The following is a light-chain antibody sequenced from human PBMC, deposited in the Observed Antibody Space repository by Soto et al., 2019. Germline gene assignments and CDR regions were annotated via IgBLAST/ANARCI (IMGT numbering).Light chain of an antibody. J-gene: IGKJ3*01. V-gene: IGKV3-11*01. CDR1: QSVSSY. CDR3: QQRSNWPRA. CDR2: DAS. Sequence: EIVLTQSPATLSLSPGERATLSCRASQSVSSYLAWYQQKPGQAPRLLIYDASNRATGIPARFSGSGSGTDFTLPISSLEPEDFAFYYCQQRSNWPRAFGPGTKVDIK.